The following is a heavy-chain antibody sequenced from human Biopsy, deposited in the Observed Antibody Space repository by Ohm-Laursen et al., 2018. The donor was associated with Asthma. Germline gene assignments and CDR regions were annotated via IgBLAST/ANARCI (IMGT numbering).Heavy chain of an antibody. Sequence: TLSFTCTVSGDSITSGGCCWNWIRQHPGKGLEWIGYIHHSGTSYFNPSLNSRVAILVDTSKNQFSLKVNSVTAADTAVYYCARGVEYDYDSSGYYFDYWGQGTLVTVSS. D-gene: IGHD3-22*01. CDR3: ARGVEYDYDSSGYYFDY. J-gene: IGHJ4*02. CDR2: IHHSGTS. V-gene: IGHV4-31*03. CDR1: GDSITSGGCC.